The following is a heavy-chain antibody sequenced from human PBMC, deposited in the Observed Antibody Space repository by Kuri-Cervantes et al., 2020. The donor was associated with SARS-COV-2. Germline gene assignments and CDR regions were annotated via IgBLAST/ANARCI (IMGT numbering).Heavy chain of an antibody. V-gene: IGHV1-2*02. J-gene: IGHJ4*02. Sequence: ASVKVSCKASGYTFTGYYMHWVRQAPGQGLEWMGWINPNSGGTNYAQKLQGRVTMTTDTSTSTAYMELRRLRSDDTAVYYCAREANGYCSSTSCLPDYWGQGTLVTVSS. CDR1: GYTFTGYY. CDR3: AREANGYCSSTSCLPDY. D-gene: IGHD2-2*01. CDR2: INPNSGGT.